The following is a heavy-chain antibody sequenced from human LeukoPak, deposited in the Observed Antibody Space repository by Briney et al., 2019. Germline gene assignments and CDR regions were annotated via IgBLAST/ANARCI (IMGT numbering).Heavy chain of an antibody. V-gene: IGHV3-11*04. Sequence: GGSLRLSCAASGFTFSDYYMSWIRQAPGKGLEWVSYISSSGSTIYYADSVKGRFTISRDNAKNSLYLQMNSLRAEDTAVYYCARDAYYYDSSGYYHRFDYWGQGTLDTVSS. CDR3: ARDAYYYDSSGYYHRFDY. D-gene: IGHD3-22*01. J-gene: IGHJ4*02. CDR1: GFTFSDYY. CDR2: ISSSGSTI.